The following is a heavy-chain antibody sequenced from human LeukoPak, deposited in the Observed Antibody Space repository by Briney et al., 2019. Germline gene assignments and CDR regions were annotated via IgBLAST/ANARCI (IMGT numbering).Heavy chain of an antibody. CDR3: ARDRGGSYSHLDY. CDR2: ISGSGGST. J-gene: IGHJ4*02. V-gene: IGHV3-23*01. CDR1: GFTFSSYA. Sequence: PGGSLRLSCAASGFTFSSYAMSWVRQAPGKGLEWVSAISGSGGSTYYADSVKGRFTISRDNSKNTLYLQMNSLRAEDTAVYYCARDRGGSYSHLDYWGQGTLVTVSS. D-gene: IGHD1-26*01.